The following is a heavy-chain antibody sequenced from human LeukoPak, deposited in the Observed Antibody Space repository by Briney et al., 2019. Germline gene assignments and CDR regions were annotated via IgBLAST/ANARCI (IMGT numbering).Heavy chain of an antibody. CDR2: INTDGGST. J-gene: IGHJ4*02. CDR1: GFTFSSYW. D-gene: IGHD6-13*01. CDR3: ARGLIATSGIVDF. Sequence: GGSLRLSCAASGFTFSSYWMHWVRQAPGKGLVWVSRINTDGGSTRYADSVKGRFTISRDNAKNTLYLQMNSLGAEDTAVYYCARGLIATSGIVDFWGQGTLVTVSS. V-gene: IGHV3-74*01.